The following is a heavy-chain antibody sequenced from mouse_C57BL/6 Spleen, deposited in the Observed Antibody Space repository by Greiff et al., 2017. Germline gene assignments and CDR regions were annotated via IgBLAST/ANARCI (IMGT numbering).Heavy chain of an antibody. CDR3: ARRDYYGSSLDY. V-gene: IGHV5-4*03. D-gene: IGHD1-1*01. CDR2: ISDGGSYT. Sequence: EVKVEESGGGLVKPGGSLKLSCAASGFTFSSYAMSWVRQTPEKRLEWVATISDGGSYTYYPDNVKGRFTISRDNAKNNLYLQMSLLKSEDTAMYYCARRDYYGSSLDYWGQGTTLTVSS. J-gene: IGHJ2*01. CDR1: GFTFSSYA.